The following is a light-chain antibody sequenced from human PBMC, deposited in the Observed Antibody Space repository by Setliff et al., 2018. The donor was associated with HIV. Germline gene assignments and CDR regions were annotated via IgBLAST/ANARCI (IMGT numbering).Light chain of an antibody. CDR3: QSYDVTTDVV. CDR2: ESH. J-gene: IGLJ2*01. CDR1: SGNIASYY. Sequence: NFMLTQPHSVSESPGKTVTISCTRSSGNIASYYVQWYQQRPGSSPTLVIYESHKRPSGVPDRFSGSIDSSSNSASLTISGLTTEDEADYYCQSYDVTTDVVFGGGTKGTVL. V-gene: IGLV6-57*01.